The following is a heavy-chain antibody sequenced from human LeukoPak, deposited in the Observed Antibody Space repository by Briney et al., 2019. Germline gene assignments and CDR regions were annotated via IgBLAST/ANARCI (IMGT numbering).Heavy chain of an antibody. D-gene: IGHD2-15*01. J-gene: IGHJ4*02. CDR3: ARGGVGAANF. CDR1: GFTFSNYY. V-gene: IGHV3-74*01. Sequence: GGSLRLSCTASGFTFSNYYMHWVRHPPGKGLVWVSGINSDGSSTSYTDSVKGRFTISRDNAKNTLFLQMNSLRVEDTAVYYCARGGVGAANFWGGGTLVTVSS. CDR2: INSDGSST.